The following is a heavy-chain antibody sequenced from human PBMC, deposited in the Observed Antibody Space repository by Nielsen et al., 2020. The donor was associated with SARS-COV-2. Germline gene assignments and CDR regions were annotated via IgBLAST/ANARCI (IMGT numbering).Heavy chain of an antibody. J-gene: IGHJ6*03. Sequence: GGSLRLSCAASGFLFSSYAMGWVRQAPGKGLEWVSVISGSGGSTDYADSVKGRFTISRDRSKNTLYLQMNSLRAEDTAVYYCARGYNWNYVSYYYMDVWGKGTTVTVSS. CDR2: ISGSGGST. CDR3: ARGYNWNYVSYYYMDV. D-gene: IGHD1-7*01. V-gene: IGHV3-23*01. CDR1: GFLFSSYA.